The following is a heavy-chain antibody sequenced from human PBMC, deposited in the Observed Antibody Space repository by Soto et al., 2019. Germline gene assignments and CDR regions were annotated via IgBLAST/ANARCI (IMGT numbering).Heavy chain of an antibody. CDR3: ARVIGSGSYYYYYYGMDV. V-gene: IGHV4-30-2*01. J-gene: IGHJ6*02. CDR1: GGSISSGGYS. Sequence: KTSETLSLTCAVSGGSISSGGYSWSWIRQPPGKGLEWIGYIYHSGSTYYNPSLKSLVTISVDRSKNQFSLKLSSVTAADTAVYYCARVIGSGSYYYYYYGMDVWGQGTTVTVSS. CDR2: IYHSGST. D-gene: IGHD3-10*01.